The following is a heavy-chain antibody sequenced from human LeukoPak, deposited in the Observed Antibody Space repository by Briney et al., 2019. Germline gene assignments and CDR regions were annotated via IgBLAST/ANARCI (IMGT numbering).Heavy chain of an antibody. D-gene: IGHD6-19*01. CDR3: ARDEGGIAVAGTFSWFDP. Sequence: GASVKVSCKASGYTFTGYYMHWVRQTPGQGLERMGWINPNSGGTNYAQKFQGRVTMTRDTSISTAYMELSRLRSDDTAVYYCARDEGGIAVAGTFSWFDPWGQGTLVTVSS. CDR1: GYTFTGYY. V-gene: IGHV1-2*02. J-gene: IGHJ5*02. CDR2: INPNSGGT.